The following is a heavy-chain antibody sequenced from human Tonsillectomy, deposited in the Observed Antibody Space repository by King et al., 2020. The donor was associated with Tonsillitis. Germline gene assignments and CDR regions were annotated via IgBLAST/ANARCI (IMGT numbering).Heavy chain of an antibody. D-gene: IGHD2-15*01. J-gene: IGHJ2*01. CDR3: ARGGYCSGGSCYSWAWYFDL. CDR2: IYYSGST. CDR1: GGSVSSDSYY. V-gene: IGHV4-61*01. Sequence: VQLQESGPGLVKPSETLSLTCTVSGGSVSSDSYYWSWIRQPPGKGLEWIGYIYYSGSTNYNPSLKSRVTISVDTSKNQFSLKLSSVTAADTAVYYCARGGYCSGGSCYSWAWYFDLWGRGTLVTVSS.